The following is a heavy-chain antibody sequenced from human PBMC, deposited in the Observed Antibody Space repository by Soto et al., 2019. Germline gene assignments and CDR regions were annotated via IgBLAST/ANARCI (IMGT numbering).Heavy chain of an antibody. CDR1: GYTFNTYA. D-gene: IGHD3-16*01. CDR3: ARGRTWGSRDFDY. V-gene: IGHV1-18*01. J-gene: IGHJ4*02. CDR2: ISAYNGHA. Sequence: QVQLVQSGAEVKRPGASVRVSCKASGYTFNTYAISWVRQAPGQGLEWMGWISAYNGHADYAQKFQVRVTMTTDTSTNTVAMALRGLRSYDTATYYCARGRTWGSRDFDYWGQGTLVTVSS.